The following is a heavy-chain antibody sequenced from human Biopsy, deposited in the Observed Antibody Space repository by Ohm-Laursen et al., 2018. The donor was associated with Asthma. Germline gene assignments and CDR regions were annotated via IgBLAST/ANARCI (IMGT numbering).Heavy chain of an antibody. J-gene: IGHJ4*02. CDR3: ARAQDYYDSRGYYRSSDY. D-gene: IGHD3-22*01. CDR2: FFHTGST. V-gene: IGHV4-4*03. Sequence: PGTLSLTCTVSGGSINSSTWWSWVRQPPGKGLEWIGEFFHTGSTNYNPSLKSRVSISIDTSKNQFSLKLSSVTAADTAVYYCARAQDYYDSRGYYRSSDYWGQGTLVTVSS. CDR1: GGSINSSTW.